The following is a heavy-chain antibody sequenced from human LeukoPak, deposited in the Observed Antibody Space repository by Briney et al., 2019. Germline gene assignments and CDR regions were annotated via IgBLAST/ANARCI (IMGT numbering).Heavy chain of an antibody. CDR3: AKDDLTLAARYFVY. V-gene: IGHV3-23*01. J-gene: IGHJ4*02. D-gene: IGHD6-6*01. CDR1: GFTFSSYA. CDR2: VSGSGGST. Sequence: GGSLRLSCAASGFTFSSYAISWVRQAPGKGLEGVSAVSGSGGSTSYADSVKGRFTISRDNSKNKLYLQLNSLRAEDTAIYYCAKDDLTLAARYFVYWGQGTLVTVSS.